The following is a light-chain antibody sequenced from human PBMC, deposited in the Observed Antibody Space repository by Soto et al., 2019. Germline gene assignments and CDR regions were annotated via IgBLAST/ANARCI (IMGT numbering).Light chain of an antibody. CDR1: TGAVPSAYH. V-gene: IGLV7-43*01. CDR3: LLYYGAAWV. Sequence: QAVGTQGPSLTVSPGGTVTLTSASSTGAVPSAYHPNWFQQKPGQAPRALIYSTSIKHSWTPARFSGSLLGGKAALTLSGVQPEDEAEYYWLLYYGAAWVFGGGTKLTVL. CDR2: STS. J-gene: IGLJ3*02.